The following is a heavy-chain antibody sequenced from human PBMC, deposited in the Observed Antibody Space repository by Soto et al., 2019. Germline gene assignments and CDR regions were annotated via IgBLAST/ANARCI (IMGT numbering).Heavy chain of an antibody. Sequence: PGGSLRLSCAASGFSFSTYAMHWVRQAPGRGLEWVTFISYDGGNKYYADSVKGRFTISRDNSKNTLYLQMNSLRAEDTAVYYCARAQYYYDRRAYPPFDPWGPGTL. V-gene: IGHV3-30-3*01. CDR2: ISYDGGNK. CDR3: ARAQYYYDRRAYPPFDP. D-gene: IGHD3-22*01. CDR1: GFSFSTYA. J-gene: IGHJ5*02.